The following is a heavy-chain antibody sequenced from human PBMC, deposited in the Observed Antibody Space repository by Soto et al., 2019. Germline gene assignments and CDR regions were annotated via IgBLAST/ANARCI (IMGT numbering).Heavy chain of an antibody. Sequence: SETLSLTCTVSGGSISSYYWSWIRQPPGKGLEWIGYIYYSGSTNYNPSLKSRVTISVDTSKNQFSLKLSSVTAADTAVYYCARHEITMVRGVIIIPQTFYYWGQGNLVTVS. CDR3: ARHEITMVRGVIIIPQTFYY. V-gene: IGHV4-59*08. CDR1: GGSISSYY. CDR2: IYYSGST. J-gene: IGHJ4*02. D-gene: IGHD3-10*01.